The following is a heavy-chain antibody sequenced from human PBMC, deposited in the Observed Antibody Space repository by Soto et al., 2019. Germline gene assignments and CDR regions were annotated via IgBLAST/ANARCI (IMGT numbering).Heavy chain of an antibody. CDR3: AISGLAGGWYTGPVNWFDP. V-gene: IGHV1-69*01. CDR2: IIPIFGTA. Sequence: VKVSCKASGGTFSSYAISWVRQAPGQGLEWMGGIIPIFGTANYAQKFQGRVTITADESTSTAYMELSSLRSEDTAVYYCAISGLAGGWYTGPVNWFDPWGQGTLVTVS. J-gene: IGHJ5*02. CDR1: GGTFSSYA. D-gene: IGHD6-19*01.